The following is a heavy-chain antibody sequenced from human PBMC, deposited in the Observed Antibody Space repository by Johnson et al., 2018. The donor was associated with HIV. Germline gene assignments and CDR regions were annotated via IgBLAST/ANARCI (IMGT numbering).Heavy chain of an antibody. J-gene: IGHJ3*02. D-gene: IGHD4-23*01. CDR3: ARDKDYGGNHDAFDI. CDR1: GFTFDDYA. Sequence: VQLVESGGGLVKPGGSLRLSCAASGFTFDDYAMHWVRQAPGKGLEWVSGISWNSGSIGYADSVKCRFTISRDNAKNSLYLQMNSLRAEDTALYYCARDKDYGGNHDAFDIWGQGTMVTVSS. CDR2: ISWNSGSI. V-gene: IGHV3-9*01.